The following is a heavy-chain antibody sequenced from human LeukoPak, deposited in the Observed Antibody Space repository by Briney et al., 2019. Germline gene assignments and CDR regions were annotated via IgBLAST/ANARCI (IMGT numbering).Heavy chain of an antibody. CDR1: GYRFTNYW. CDR2: IDPTDSYT. CDR3: ARPSSGWSRDLDY. J-gene: IGHJ4*02. V-gene: IGHV5-10-1*01. D-gene: IGHD6-19*01. Sequence: GESLKISCKAFGYRFTNYWISWVRHMPGKGLEWMGTIDPTDSYTKYSPSFEGRVTFSSDKSITTVHLQWRSLRASDTAIYYCARPSSGWSRDLDYWGQGTLVTVSS.